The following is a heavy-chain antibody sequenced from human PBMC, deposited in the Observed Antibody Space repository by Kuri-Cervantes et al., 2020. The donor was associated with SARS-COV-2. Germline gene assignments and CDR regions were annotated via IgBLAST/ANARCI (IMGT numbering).Heavy chain of an antibody. CDR2: ISAYNGNT. Sequence: ASVKVSCKASGYTFTGYYMHWVRQAPGQGLEWMGWISAYNGNTNYAQKLQGGVTMTTDTSTSTAYMELRSLRSDDTAVYYCASRVREDYGEDYWGQGTLVTVSS. J-gene: IGHJ4*02. CDR3: ASRVREDYGEDY. CDR1: GYTFTGYY. D-gene: IGHD4-17*01. V-gene: IGHV1-18*04.